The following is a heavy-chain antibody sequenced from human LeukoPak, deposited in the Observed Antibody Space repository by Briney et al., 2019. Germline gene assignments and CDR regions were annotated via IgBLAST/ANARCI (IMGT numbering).Heavy chain of an antibody. Sequence: PGRSLRLSCAASGFTFSSYGMHWVRQAPVKGLEWVAVISYDGSNKYYADSVKGRFTISRDNSKNTLYLQMNSLRAEDTAVYYCAKDRDYYDSSGYYVLSYYFDYWGQGTLVTVSS. CDR3: AKDRDYYDSSGYYVLSYYFDY. J-gene: IGHJ4*02. CDR1: GFTFSSYG. CDR2: ISYDGSNK. V-gene: IGHV3-30*18. D-gene: IGHD3-22*01.